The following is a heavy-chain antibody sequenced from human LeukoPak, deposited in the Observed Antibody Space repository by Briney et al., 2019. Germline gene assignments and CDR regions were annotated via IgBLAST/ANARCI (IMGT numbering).Heavy chain of an antibody. CDR2: ISGSGGST. Sequence: GGSLRLSCAASGFTFSSYAMSWVRQAPGKGLEWVSAISGSGGSTYHADSVKGRFTISRDNSENTLYLQMNSLRAEDTAVYYCARGPALGAFDIWGQGTMVTVSS. CDR1: GFTFSSYA. V-gene: IGHV3-23*01. J-gene: IGHJ3*02. D-gene: IGHD5-18*01. CDR3: ARGPALGAFDI.